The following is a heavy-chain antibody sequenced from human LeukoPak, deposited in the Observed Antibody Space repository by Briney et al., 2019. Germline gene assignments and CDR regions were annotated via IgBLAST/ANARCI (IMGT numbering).Heavy chain of an antibody. J-gene: IGHJ4*02. CDR1: GFTFSNYG. D-gene: IGHD2-15*01. Sequence: GGSLRLSCAASGFTFSNYGMHWVRQAPGKGLEWVVVISHDGSNNNYADSVKGRFTISRDNSKNTLYLQMNSPRPEDMAVYYCAKVRVGTAHFDYWGQGTLVTVSS. V-gene: IGHV3-30*18. CDR3: AKVRVGTAHFDY. CDR2: ISHDGSNN.